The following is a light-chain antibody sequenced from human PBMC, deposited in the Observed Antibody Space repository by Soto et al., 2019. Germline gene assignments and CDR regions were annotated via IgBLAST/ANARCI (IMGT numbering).Light chain of an antibody. CDR1: SSDVGGYNY. J-gene: IGLJ3*02. Sequence: QSALTQPPSASGSPGQSVTISCTGTSSDVGGYNYVSWYQHHPGKAPKLMIYEVTKRPSGVPDRFSGFKSGNTASLTVSGLQADDEADYYCISYAGNNWVFGGGTKLTVL. V-gene: IGLV2-8*01. CDR2: EVT. CDR3: ISYAGNNWV.